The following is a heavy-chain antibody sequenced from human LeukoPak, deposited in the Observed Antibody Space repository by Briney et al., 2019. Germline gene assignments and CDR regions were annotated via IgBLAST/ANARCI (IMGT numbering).Heavy chain of an antibody. CDR2: IYYSGST. J-gene: IGHJ6*02. Sequence: SETLSLTCTVSGGSISSSSYSWGWIRQPPGKGLEWIGSIYYSGSTYYNPSLKSRVTISVDTSKNQFSLKLSSVTAADTAVYYCAREYAASYGMDVWGQGTTVTVSS. CDR1: GGSISSSSYS. D-gene: IGHD2-8*01. V-gene: IGHV4-39*01. CDR3: AREYAASYGMDV.